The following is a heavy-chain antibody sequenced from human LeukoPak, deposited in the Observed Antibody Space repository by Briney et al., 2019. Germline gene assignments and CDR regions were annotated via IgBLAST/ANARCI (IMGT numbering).Heavy chain of an antibody. Sequence: PGGSLRLSCAASGFTVSSYAMNWARQAPGKGLEWVSTITGSGGDTYYADSVKGRFTISRDNSKNTLYLQMNSLRAEDTAIYYCAKDPYVGGGYHFDSWGQGSLVTVSS. V-gene: IGHV3-23*01. CDR3: AKDPYVGGGYHFDS. CDR1: GFTVSSYA. J-gene: IGHJ4*02. CDR2: ITGSGGDT. D-gene: IGHD3-22*01.